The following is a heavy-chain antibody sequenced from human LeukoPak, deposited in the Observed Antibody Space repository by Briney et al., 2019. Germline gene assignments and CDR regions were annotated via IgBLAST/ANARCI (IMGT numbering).Heavy chain of an antibody. CDR1: GFNFSSYA. J-gene: IGHJ4*02. CDR3: APGVDAVADY. D-gene: IGHD3-3*01. CDR2: ISGSGGST. V-gene: IGHV3-23*01. Sequence: GGSLRLSCAASGFNFSSYAMSSVRQAPGKGLEWVSAISGSGGSTYYADSVKGRFTISRDNSKNTLYLQMNSLRAEDTAVYYCAPGVDAVADYWGQGTLVTVSA.